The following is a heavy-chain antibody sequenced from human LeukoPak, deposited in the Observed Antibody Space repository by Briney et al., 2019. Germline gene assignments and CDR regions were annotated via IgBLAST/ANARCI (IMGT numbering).Heavy chain of an antibody. J-gene: IGHJ4*02. CDR3: ARVRIVGATLYLDY. V-gene: IGHV4-61*02. CDR1: GGSISSGSYY. Sequence: SETLSLTCTVSGGSISSGSYYWSWIRQPAGKGLEWIGRIYTSGSTNYNPSLKSRVTISVDTSKNQFSLKLSSVTAADTAVYYCARVRIVGATLYLDYWAREPWSPSPQ. D-gene: IGHD1-26*01. CDR2: IYTSGST.